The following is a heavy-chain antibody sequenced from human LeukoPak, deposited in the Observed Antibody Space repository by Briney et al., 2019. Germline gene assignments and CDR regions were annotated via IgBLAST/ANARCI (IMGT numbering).Heavy chain of an antibody. Sequence: PGRSLRLSCAASGFTFDDYAMHWVRQAPGKGLEWVSGISWNSGSIGYADSVKGRFTISRDNAKNSLYLQMNSLRAEDTAVYYCAKERDYSYYWGQGTLVTVSS. CDR3: AKERDYSYY. D-gene: IGHD4-11*01. V-gene: IGHV3-9*01. CDR2: ISWNSGSI. J-gene: IGHJ4*02. CDR1: GFTFDDYA.